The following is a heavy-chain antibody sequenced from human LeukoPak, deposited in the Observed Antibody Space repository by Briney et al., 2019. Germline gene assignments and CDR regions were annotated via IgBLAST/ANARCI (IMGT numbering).Heavy chain of an antibody. CDR1: GYTFTGYY. Sequence: ASVKVSCKASGYTFTGYYMHWVQQAPGQGLEWMGWINPNSGGTNYAQKFQGRVTMTRDTSISTAYMELSRLRSDDTAVYYCARMAKGKFYDFWSGYSDYWGQGTLVTVSS. J-gene: IGHJ4*02. D-gene: IGHD3-3*01. CDR2: INPNSGGT. CDR3: ARMAKGKFYDFWSGYSDY. V-gene: IGHV1-2*02.